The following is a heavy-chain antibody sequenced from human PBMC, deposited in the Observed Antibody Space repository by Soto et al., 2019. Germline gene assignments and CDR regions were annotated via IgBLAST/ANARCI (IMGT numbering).Heavy chain of an antibody. CDR1: GGTFSSYA. CDR3: AREVVVAARGWFDP. V-gene: IGHV1-69*12. Sequence: QVQLVQSGAEVKKPGSSVKVSCKASGGTFSSYAISWVRQAPGQGLEWMGGITPIFGTANYAQKSQGRVTIXGXEXXSSAYMALGSLSSEATAVYYCAREVVVAARGWFDPWGKGTLVTVAS. D-gene: IGHD2-15*01. J-gene: IGHJ5*02. CDR2: ITPIFGTA.